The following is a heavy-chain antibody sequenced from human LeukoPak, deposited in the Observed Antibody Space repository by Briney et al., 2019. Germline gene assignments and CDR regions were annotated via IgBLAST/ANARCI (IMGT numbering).Heavy chain of an antibody. D-gene: IGHD2-15*01. CDR1: GFTFSSYA. Sequence: GGSLRLSCAASGFTFSSYAMSWVRQAPGKGLEWVSAISGSGGSTYYADSVKGRFTISRDNSKNTLYLQMNSLRAEDTAVYYCAKVGWFSYYYYGMDVWGQGTTVTVSS. CDR3: AKVGWFSYYYYGMDV. CDR2: ISGSGGST. V-gene: IGHV3-23*01. J-gene: IGHJ6*02.